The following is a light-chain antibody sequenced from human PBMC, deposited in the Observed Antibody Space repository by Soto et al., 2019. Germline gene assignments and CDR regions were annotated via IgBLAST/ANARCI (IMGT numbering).Light chain of an antibody. CDR1: QGIASW. Sequence: DIQMTQSPSSVSASLGDTVTITCRASQGIASWLAWYQQRPGKAPKLLIYGASTLESGVPSRFSGSGSGTDFTLTFSSLQSEDFGTYYCQQANSFPRTFGPGTKVDIK. V-gene: IGKV1-12*01. CDR2: GAS. CDR3: QQANSFPRT. J-gene: IGKJ3*01.